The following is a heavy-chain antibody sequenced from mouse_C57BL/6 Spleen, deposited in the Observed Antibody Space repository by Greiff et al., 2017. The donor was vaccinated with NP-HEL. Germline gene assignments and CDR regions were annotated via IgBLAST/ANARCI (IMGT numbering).Heavy chain of an antibody. V-gene: IGHV1-69*01. CDR3: ARLNYAMDY. J-gene: IGHJ4*01. Sequence: QVQLKESGAELVMPGASVKLSCKASGYTFTSYWMHWVKQRPGQGLEWIGEIDPSDSYTNYNQKFKGKSTLTVDKSSSTAYMQLSSLTSEDSAVYYCARLNYAMDYWGQGTSVTVSS. CDR1: GYTFTSYW. CDR2: IDPSDSYT.